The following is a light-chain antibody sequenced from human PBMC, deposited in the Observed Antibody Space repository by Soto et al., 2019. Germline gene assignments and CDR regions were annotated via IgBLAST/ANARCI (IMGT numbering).Light chain of an antibody. Sequence: DIQMTQSPSTLSASVGDRVTITCRASQSISSWLAWYQQKPGKAPNLLIYDASNSESGVPSNFSGSGFSTEFTLTISSLQRGKSATYYCQQFKSYPYTFGQGTKLEIK. J-gene: IGKJ2*01. CDR1: QSISSW. CDR3: QQFKSYPYT. CDR2: DAS. V-gene: IGKV1-5*01.